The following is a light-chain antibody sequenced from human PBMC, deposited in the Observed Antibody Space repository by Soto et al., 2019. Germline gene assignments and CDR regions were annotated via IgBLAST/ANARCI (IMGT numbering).Light chain of an antibody. CDR2: DTS. CDR1: QGIGDT. J-gene: IGKJ1*01. CDR3: QQSYSTERGT. Sequence: EVVMSESPATLAFSPGEGATLSCSASQGIGDTLAWYQHKPGQTPRLLIYDTSTRATGVPTRFSGSRSGAEFTLTINSLQSEDFATYYCQQSYSTERGTFGQGTKVDIK. V-gene: IGKV3-15*01.